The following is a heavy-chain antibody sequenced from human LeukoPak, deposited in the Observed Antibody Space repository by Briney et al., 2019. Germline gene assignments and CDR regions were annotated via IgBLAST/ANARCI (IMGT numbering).Heavy chain of an antibody. CDR1: GFTFSSYG. V-gene: IGHV3-30*02. J-gene: IGHJ4*02. Sequence: GASLRLSCAAAGFTFSSYGMHWVRQAAGKGLEWVAFIRYDASNKYYADSVKGRFTIARDNSKTTLHLQMSSLRAEETAVYYCARAGPSSSWHQFDNWGQGTLVTVSS. CDR3: ARAGPSSSWHQFDN. D-gene: IGHD6-13*01. CDR2: IRYDASNK.